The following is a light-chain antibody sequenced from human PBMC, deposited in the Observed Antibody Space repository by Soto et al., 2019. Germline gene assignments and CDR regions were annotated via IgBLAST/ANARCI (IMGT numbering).Light chain of an antibody. Sequence: EIVLTQSPATLSLSPGDRATLSCRASPSVGNYLAWYQQKPGQAPRLLIYDASNRAPGIPARFSGSGSGTDFTLTISSLEPEDFAVYYCQQRIDWPVTFGQGTRLEIK. CDR2: DAS. CDR3: QQRIDWPVT. V-gene: IGKV3-11*01. CDR1: PSVGNY. J-gene: IGKJ5*01.